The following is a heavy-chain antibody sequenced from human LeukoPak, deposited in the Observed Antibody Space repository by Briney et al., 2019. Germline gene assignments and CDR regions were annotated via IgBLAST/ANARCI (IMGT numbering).Heavy chain of an antibody. CDR2: IYYSGST. CDR3: ARDHGQEPTTGEYNWFDP. Sequence: PSETLSLTCTVSGGSISSYYWSWFRQPPGKGLEWIGYIYYSGSTNYSPSLKSRVTISVDTSKNPFSLKLSSVTAADTAVYYCARDHGQEPTTGEYNWFDPWGQGTLVTVSS. CDR1: GGSISSYY. V-gene: IGHV4-59*01. J-gene: IGHJ5*02. D-gene: IGHD3-16*01.